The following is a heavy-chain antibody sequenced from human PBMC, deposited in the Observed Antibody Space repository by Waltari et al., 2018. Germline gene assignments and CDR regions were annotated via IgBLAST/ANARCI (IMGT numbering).Heavy chain of an antibody. CDR3: VTDRGNFDY. CDR2: IKTNSEGATT. Sequence: EVQLVESGGGLVQPGGSLRLSCGVSGFSKHPFKSAYMSRVRQAPTGGLGWIGRIKTNSEGATTEFAAPLKGRFSISRDDSKKTLYLQLSSLEKDDTAVYYCVTDRGNFDYWGQGTLVTVSS. D-gene: IGHD6-25*01. V-gene: IGHV3-15*01. CDR1: GFSKHPFKSAY. J-gene: IGHJ4*02.